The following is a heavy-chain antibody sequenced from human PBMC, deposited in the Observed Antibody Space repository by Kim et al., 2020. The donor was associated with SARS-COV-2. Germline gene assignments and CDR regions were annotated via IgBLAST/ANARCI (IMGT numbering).Heavy chain of an antibody. V-gene: IGHV3-9*01. J-gene: IGHJ4*02. CDR3: TKDKRPGGADY. Sequence: IGYADYVKGRFSISRDNAKKSVYLQMNSLRAEETALYYCTKDKRPGGADYWGRGTLVTVPS. D-gene: IGHD3-10*01. CDR2: I.